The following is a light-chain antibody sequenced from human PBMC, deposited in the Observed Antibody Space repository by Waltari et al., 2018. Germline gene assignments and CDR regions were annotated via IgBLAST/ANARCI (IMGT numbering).Light chain of an antibody. CDR3: QQYCTIPCT. Sequence: DVVMAQPPPSLAVSLAGRATTNCSSSRTVLDSSNNKNYVAWYQQKPGQPTKLLFYWASTREAGVPERFSGSESGTEITLTVSRLQPEDVAVYYCQQYCTIPCTFGQGTKLEI. J-gene: IGKJ2*02. CDR1: RTVLDSSNNKNY. CDR2: WAS. V-gene: IGKV4-1*01.